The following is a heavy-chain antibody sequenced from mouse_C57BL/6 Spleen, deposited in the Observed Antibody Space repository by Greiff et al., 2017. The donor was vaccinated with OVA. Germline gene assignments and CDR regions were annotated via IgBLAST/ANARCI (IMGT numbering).Heavy chain of an antibody. Sequence: QVHVKQSGPGLVQPSQSLSITCTVSGFSLTSYGVHWVRQSPGKGLEWLGVIWSGGSTDYNAAFISRLSISKDNSKSQVFFKMNSLQADDTAIYYCARDGYYVNYAMDYWGQGTSVTVSS. CDR3: ARDGYYVNYAMDY. J-gene: IGHJ4*01. V-gene: IGHV2-2*01. CDR1: GFSLTSYG. CDR2: IWSGGST. D-gene: IGHD2-3*01.